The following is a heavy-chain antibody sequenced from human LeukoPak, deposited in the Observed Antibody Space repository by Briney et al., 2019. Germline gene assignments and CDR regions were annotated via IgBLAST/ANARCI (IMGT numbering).Heavy chain of an antibody. D-gene: IGHD6-13*01. CDR2: ISGDGGST. CDR3: AKDRDSSSWYNLDY. CDR1: GFTFDDYA. Sequence: GGSLRLSCAASGFTFDDYAMHWVRQAPGKGLEWFSLISGDGGSTYYADSVKGRFTISRDNSKNSLYLQMNSLRTEDTALYYCAKDRDSSSWYNLDYWGQGTLVTVSS. J-gene: IGHJ4*02. V-gene: IGHV3-43*02.